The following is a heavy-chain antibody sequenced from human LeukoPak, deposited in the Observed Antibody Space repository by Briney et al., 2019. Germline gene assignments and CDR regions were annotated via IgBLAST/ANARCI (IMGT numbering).Heavy chain of an antibody. D-gene: IGHD1-26*01. J-gene: IGHJ5*02. V-gene: IGHV1-46*01. CDR1: GYAFTRHY. CDR3: ARDNSVGDYAWWFDP. CDR2: INPSGSST. Sequence: GASVKVSCKASGYAFTRHYMHWVRQAPGQPLEWLGLINPSGSSTIYAQKFQGRVTMTRDMSTSTDYMELSSLRSEDTAVYYCARDNSVGDYAWWFDPWGQGTLVTVSS.